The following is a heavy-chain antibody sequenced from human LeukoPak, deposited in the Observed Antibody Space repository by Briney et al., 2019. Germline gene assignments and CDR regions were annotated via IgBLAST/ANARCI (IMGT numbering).Heavy chain of an antibody. CDR3: ARQRKTYYYGSGSYTSNWLDP. CDR2: IYPGDSDT. J-gene: IGHJ5*02. Sequence: GESLKISCKGSGYSFTSYWIGWVRQMTGKGLEWMGIIYPGDSDTRYSPSFQGQVTISADKPISTAYLQWSSLKASDSATYYCARQRKTYYYGSGSYTSNWLDPWGQGTLVTVSS. V-gene: IGHV5-51*01. CDR1: GYSFTSYW. D-gene: IGHD3-10*01.